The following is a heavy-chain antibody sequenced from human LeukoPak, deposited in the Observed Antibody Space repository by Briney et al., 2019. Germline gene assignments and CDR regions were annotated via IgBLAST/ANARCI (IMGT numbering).Heavy chain of an antibody. Sequence: GESLKISCKGSGYSFTSYWIGWVRQMPGKGLEWMGIIYPGDSDTRYSPSFQGQVTISADKSISTAYLQWSSLKASDTAMYYCARHTGVYSSGWQYWYFDLWGRGTLVTVSP. V-gene: IGHV5-51*01. D-gene: IGHD6-19*01. CDR2: IYPGDSDT. CDR1: GYSFTSYW. CDR3: ARHTGVYSSGWQYWYFDL. J-gene: IGHJ2*01.